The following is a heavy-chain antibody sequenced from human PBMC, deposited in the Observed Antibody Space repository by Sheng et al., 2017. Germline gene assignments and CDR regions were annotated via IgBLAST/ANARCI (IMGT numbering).Heavy chain of an antibody. CDR2: ISGSGSST. D-gene: IGHD3-10*01. CDR3: AKSPGAERGYYFDY. Sequence: EVQVLESGGGLVQPGGSVRLSCAASGFTFSKYAMTWVRQAPGKGLEWVSGISGSGSSTYYGDSVKGRFTISRDNSKNTLYVQMSSLRAEDTALYYCAKSPGAERGYYFDYWGRGTLVTVSS. J-gene: IGHJ4*02. V-gene: IGHV3-23*01. CDR1: GFTFSKYA.